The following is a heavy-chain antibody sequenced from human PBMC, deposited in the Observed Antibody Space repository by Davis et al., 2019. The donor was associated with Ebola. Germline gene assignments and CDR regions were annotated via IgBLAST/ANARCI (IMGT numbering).Heavy chain of an antibody. CDR2: IYHTGNT. CDR3: ARVWAGGFEY. Sequence: PSETLSLTCGVSGGSISSGFWWSWVRQPPGKGLEWVGEIYHTGNTNYNPSLKSRVTISVDKSKRQFSLKLTSVTAADTAVYYCARVWAGGFEYWGQGTLVTVSS. J-gene: IGHJ4*02. D-gene: IGHD3-16*01. CDR1: GGSISSGFW. V-gene: IGHV4-4*02.